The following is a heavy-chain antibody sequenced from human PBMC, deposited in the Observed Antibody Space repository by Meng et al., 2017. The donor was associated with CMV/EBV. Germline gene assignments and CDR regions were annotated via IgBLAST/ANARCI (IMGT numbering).Heavy chain of an antibody. D-gene: IGHD4-17*01. V-gene: IGHV4-4*07. CDR3: ARGPEVDYGDYVGLDY. CDR1: GGSTSIYY. Sequence: QVRLHESRRSRVSLSYTLSLTCTVYGGSTSIYYWSWTRPPAGKGLEWIGRIYTSGSTNYNPSLKSRVTMSVDTSKNQFSLKLSSVTAADTAVYYCARGPEVDYGDYVGLDYWGQGTLVTVFS. CDR2: IYTSGST. J-gene: IGHJ4*02.